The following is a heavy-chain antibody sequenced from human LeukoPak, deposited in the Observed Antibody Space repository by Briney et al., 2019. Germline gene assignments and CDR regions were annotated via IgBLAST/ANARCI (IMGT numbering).Heavy chain of an antibody. CDR3: ARRTLRYFDWQGFDP. D-gene: IGHD3-9*01. V-gene: IGHV4-38-2*02. J-gene: IGHJ5*02. CDR2: IYHSGST. Sequence: SETLSLTCTVSGYSISSGYYWGWIRQPPGKGLEWIGSIYHSGSTYYNPSLKSRVTISVDTSKNQFSLKLSSVTAADTAVYYCARRTLRYFDWQGFDPWGQGTLVTVSS. CDR1: GYSISSGYY.